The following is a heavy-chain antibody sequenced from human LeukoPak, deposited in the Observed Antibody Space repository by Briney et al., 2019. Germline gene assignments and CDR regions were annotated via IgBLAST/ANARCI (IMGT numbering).Heavy chain of an antibody. V-gene: IGHV3-48*04. CDR1: GFTFSSYG. D-gene: IGHD3-22*01. CDR2: ISSSGSTI. Sequence: GGSLRLSCAASGFTFSSYGMHWVRQAPGKGLEWVSYISSSGSTIYYADSVKGRFTISRDNAKNSLYLQMNSLRAEDTAVYYCARVATYYYDSSGYYYAYYFDYWGQGTLVTVSS. CDR3: ARVATYYYDSSGYYYAYYFDY. J-gene: IGHJ4*02.